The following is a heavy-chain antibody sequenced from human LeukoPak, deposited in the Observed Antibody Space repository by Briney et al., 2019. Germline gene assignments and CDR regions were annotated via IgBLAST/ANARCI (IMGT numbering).Heavy chain of an antibody. CDR2: IIPIFGTA. V-gene: IGHV1-69*01. J-gene: IGHJ3*02. CDR3: ARDRADIVVVIAGSPDAFDI. D-gene: IGHD2-21*01. Sequence: LVKVSCKASGGTFSSYAISWVRQAPGQGLEWMGGIIPIFGTANYAQKFQGRVTITADESTSTAYMELSSLRSEDTAVYYCARDRADIVVVIAGSPDAFDIWGQGTMVTVSS. CDR1: GGTFSSYA.